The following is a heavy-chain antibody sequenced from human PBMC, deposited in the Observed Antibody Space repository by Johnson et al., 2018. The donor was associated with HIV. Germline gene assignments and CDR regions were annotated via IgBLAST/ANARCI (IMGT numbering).Heavy chain of an antibody. CDR1: GFTFSSYW. D-gene: IGHD5-24*01. V-gene: IGHV3-7*01. CDR3: ARDQWMAGDAFDI. Sequence: VQLVESGGGWVKPGGSLRLSCAASGFTFSSYWMHWVRQAPGKGLEWVATIKQDGSERYHVDSVKGRITISRDNAKNSLYLQMNSLRAEDTAVYYCARDQWMAGDAFDIWGQGTMVTVSS. CDR2: IKQDGSER. J-gene: IGHJ3*02.